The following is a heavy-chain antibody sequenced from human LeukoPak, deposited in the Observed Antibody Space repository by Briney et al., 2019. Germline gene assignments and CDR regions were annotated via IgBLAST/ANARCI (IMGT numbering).Heavy chain of an antibody. CDR1: GFTVSSNY. V-gene: IGHV3-23*01. D-gene: IGHD3-10*01. CDR3: AKLTGPYGSGSSADY. Sequence: GGSLRLSCAASGFTVSSNYMSWVRQAPGKGLEWVSAISGSGGSTYYADSVKGRFTISRDNSKNTLYLQMNSLRAEDTAVYYCAKLTGPYGSGSSADYWGQGTLVTVSS. J-gene: IGHJ4*02. CDR2: ISGSGGST.